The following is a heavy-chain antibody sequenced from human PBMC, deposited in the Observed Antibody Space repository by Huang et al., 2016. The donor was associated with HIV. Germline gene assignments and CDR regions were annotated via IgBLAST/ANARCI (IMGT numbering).Heavy chain of an antibody. Sequence: EVQLLESGGGLVQPGGSLRLSCAASGFTFSSYARGWVRQAPGKGLEWVSAISGSGGSTYYADSVKGRFTISRDNSKNTLYLQMNSLRAEDTAVYYCAKGSITMIVVVISFDYWGQGTLVTVSS. D-gene: IGHD3-22*01. CDR3: AKGSITMIVVVISFDY. CDR1: GFTFSSYA. J-gene: IGHJ4*02. V-gene: IGHV3-23*01. CDR2: ISGSGGST.